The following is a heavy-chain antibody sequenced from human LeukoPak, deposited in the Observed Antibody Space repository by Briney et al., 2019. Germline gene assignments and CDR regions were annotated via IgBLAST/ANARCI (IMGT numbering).Heavy chain of an antibody. Sequence: GESLKISCKGSGYSFTSYWIGWVRQMPGKGLEWMGIIYPGDSDTRYSPSFQGQVTISADKSISTAYLQWSSLKASDTAMYYCARHNDQLQLPTWGFDPWGQGTLVTVSS. CDR2: IYPGDSDT. V-gene: IGHV5-51*01. CDR1: GYSFTSYW. CDR3: ARHNDQLQLPTWGFDP. J-gene: IGHJ5*02. D-gene: IGHD2-2*01.